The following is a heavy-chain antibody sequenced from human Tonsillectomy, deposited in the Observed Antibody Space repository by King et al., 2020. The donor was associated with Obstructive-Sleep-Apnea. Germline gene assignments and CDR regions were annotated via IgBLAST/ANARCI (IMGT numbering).Heavy chain of an antibody. CDR1: GYSFTSYW. D-gene: IGHD2-15*01. J-gene: IGHJ4*02. Sequence: QLVQSGAEVKKPGESLRISCKGSGYSFTSYWISWVRQMPGKGLEWVGRIDPSDSYTYYSPSFQGHVTISADKSISTAYLQWSSLKASDTAMYYCARHCSAGSCYSDPDFDYWGQGTLVTVSS. CDR3: ARHCSAGSCYSDPDFDY. V-gene: IGHV5-10-1*01. CDR2: IDPSDSYT.